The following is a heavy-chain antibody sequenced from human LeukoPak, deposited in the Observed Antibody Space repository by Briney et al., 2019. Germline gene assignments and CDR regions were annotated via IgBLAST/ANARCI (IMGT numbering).Heavy chain of an antibody. Sequence: SETLSLTCTVSGGSISSYYWSWIRQPAGKGLEWIGRIYTSGSTNYNPSLKSRVTMSVDTSKNQFSLKLSSVTAADTAVYYCAREDYYDSSGYYPVVGFFDYWGQGTLVTVSS. D-gene: IGHD3-22*01. CDR1: GGSISSYY. J-gene: IGHJ4*02. CDR2: IYTSGST. V-gene: IGHV4-4*07. CDR3: AREDYYDSSGYYPVVGFFDY.